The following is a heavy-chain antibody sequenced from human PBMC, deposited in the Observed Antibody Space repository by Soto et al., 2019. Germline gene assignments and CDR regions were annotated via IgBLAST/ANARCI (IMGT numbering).Heavy chain of an antibody. CDR1: GFTFSSYA. V-gene: IGHV3-23*01. Sequence: GGSLRLSCAASGFTFSSYAMSWVRQAPGKGLEWVSAISGSGGSTCYADSVKGRFTISRDNSKNALYLQMNSLRAEDTAVYYCAKGSLVGVVYYYYYGMDVWGQGTTVTVSS. CDR2: ISGSGGST. J-gene: IGHJ6*02. CDR3: AKGSLVGVVYYYYYGMDV. D-gene: IGHD3-3*01.